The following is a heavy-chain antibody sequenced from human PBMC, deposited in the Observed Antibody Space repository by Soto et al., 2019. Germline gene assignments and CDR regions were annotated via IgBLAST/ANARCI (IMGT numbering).Heavy chain of an antibody. Sequence: EVQLLESGGGLVQPGGSLRLSCAASGFTFSSYAMNWVRQAPEKGLEWVSAIVGSGGNTYYADSVKGRFTISRDNSKNTLYLRMNSLRAEDTAVYYCAKITGPYYYYNYMDDWGEGTTVTVSS. CDR3: AKITGPYYYYNYMDD. CDR2: IVGSGGNT. V-gene: IGHV3-23*01. CDR1: GFTFSSYA. J-gene: IGHJ6*03.